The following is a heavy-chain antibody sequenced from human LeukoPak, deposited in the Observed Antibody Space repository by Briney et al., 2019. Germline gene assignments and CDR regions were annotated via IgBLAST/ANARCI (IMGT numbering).Heavy chain of an antibody. CDR3: GRQGYTASYYFVAY. V-gene: IGHV4-4*07. D-gene: IGHD1-26*01. CDR1: GGSINSYY. J-gene: IGHJ4*02. CDR2: IYTIGTT. Sequence: PSETLSLTCTVSGGSINSYYWGWVRQPAGKGPEWIGRIYTIGTTHYSPSLKSRLTMSVDTSKNQFSLRLRSVTAADTAVYYCGRQGYTASYYFVAYWGQGTLVTVSS.